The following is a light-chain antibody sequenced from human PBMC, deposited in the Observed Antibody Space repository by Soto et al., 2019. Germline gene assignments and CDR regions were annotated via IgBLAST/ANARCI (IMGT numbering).Light chain of an antibody. CDR3: HQYNNLPPDT. CDR2: GAS. CDR1: QSVNNN. J-gene: IGKJ2*01. Sequence: EIILTQSPASLSVSPGERATLSCRASQSVNNNFAWYQQKPGHAPRLLIYGASTRTTGIPGRFRGSGSGTEFTLTIASLQSEDFAVYFCHQYNNLPPDTFGQGTKLEIK. V-gene: IGKV3-15*01.